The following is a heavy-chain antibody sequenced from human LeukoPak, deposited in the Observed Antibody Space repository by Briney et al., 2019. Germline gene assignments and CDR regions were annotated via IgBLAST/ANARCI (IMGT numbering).Heavy chain of an antibody. D-gene: IGHD5-24*01. CDR3: ARGRWLQLRHYYYYMDV. CDR1: GYTFTSYD. V-gene: IGHV1-8*03. J-gene: IGHJ6*03. Sequence: GASVKLSCKASGYTFTSYDINWVRQATGQGIGWMGWMNPNSANTGYAQKFQGRVTITRYTSISTAYMELSSLRSEDTAVYYCARGRWLQLRHYYYYMDVWGKGTTVTVSS. CDR2: MNPNSANT.